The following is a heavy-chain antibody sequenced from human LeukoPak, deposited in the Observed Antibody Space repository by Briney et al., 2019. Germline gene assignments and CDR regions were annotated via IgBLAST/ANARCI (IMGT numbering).Heavy chain of an antibody. D-gene: IGHD2-15*01. CDR2: IKQDGSEK. Sequence: PGGSLGLSCAASGFTFSSYWMTWVRQAPGKGLEWVANIKQDGSEKYVDSVKGRFTISRDNAKNSLYLQMNSLRAEDTAVYYCTRDTGCSGGTCYSFYDYWGQGTLVTVSS. J-gene: IGHJ4*02. CDR1: GFTFSSYW. CDR3: TRDTGCSGGTCYSFYDY. V-gene: IGHV3-7*01.